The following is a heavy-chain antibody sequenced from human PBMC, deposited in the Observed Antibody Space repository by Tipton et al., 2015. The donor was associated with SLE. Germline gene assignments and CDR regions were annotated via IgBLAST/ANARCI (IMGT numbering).Heavy chain of an antibody. CDR1: GASLSDNY. J-gene: IGHJ3*02. CDR2: INHNANS. V-gene: IGHV4-34*01. CDR3: AAPYGSGFDALDM. D-gene: IGHD6-19*01. Sequence: TLSLTYAVYGASLSDNYWSWIRQSPGKGLEWIGEINHNANSNYNAPLKSRVTISVDTSKNQFSLKLRAVTAADTAVYYCAAPYGSGFDALDMWGQGTRVTVSS.